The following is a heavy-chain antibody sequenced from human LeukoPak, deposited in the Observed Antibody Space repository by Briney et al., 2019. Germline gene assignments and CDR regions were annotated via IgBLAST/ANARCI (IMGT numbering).Heavy chain of an antibody. CDR1: GFTFSSYG. Sequence: GGSLRLSCAASGFTFSSYGMHWVRQAPGKGLEWVAFIRYDGSNKYYADSVKGRFSISRDNSKNTLYLQMNSLRAEDTAVYYCARDNDSSGYVAFDIWGQGTMVTVSS. CDR2: IRYDGSNK. J-gene: IGHJ3*02. D-gene: IGHD3-22*01. V-gene: IGHV3-30*02. CDR3: ARDNDSSGYVAFDI.